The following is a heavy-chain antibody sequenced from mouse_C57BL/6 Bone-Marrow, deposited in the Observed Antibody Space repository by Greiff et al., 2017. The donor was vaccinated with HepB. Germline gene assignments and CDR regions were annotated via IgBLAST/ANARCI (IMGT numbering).Heavy chain of an antibody. CDR3: AGQRDGSSPAYYFDY. CDR2: IYPRSGNT. V-gene: IGHV1-81*01. D-gene: IGHD1-1*01. Sequence: QVQLQQSGAELARPGASVKLSCKASGYTFTSYGISWVKQRTGQGLEWIGEIYPRSGNTYYNEKFKGKATLTADKSSSTAYMELRSLTSEDSAVYFCAGQRDGSSPAYYFDYWGQGTTLTVSS. J-gene: IGHJ2*01. CDR1: GYTFTSYG.